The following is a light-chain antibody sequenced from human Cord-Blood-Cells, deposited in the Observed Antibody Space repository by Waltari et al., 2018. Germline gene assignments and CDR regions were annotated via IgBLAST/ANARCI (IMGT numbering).Light chain of an antibody. J-gene: IGLJ3*02. CDR3: CSYAGSSRV. V-gene: IGLV2-23*01. Sequence: QSALTQPASASGSPGQSITIPCTGTSNDVGSYNLVSWYQQHPGKAPKLMIYEGSKRPSGVSNRFSGSKSGNTASLTISGLQAEDEADYYCCSYAGSSRVFGGGTKLTVL. CDR2: EGS. CDR1: SNDVGSYNL.